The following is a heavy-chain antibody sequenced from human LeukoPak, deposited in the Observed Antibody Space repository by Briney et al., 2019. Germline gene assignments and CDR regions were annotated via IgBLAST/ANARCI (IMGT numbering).Heavy chain of an antibody. CDR3: AREWGPTPYYYDSSGPIPPAGY. CDR2: ISYDGSNK. CDR1: GFTFSSYA. J-gene: IGHJ4*02. D-gene: IGHD3-22*01. V-gene: IGHV3-30-3*01. Sequence: PGGSLRLSCAASGFTFSSYAMHWVRQAPGKGLEWVAVISYDGSNKYYADSVKGRFTISRDNSKNTLYLQMNSLRAEDTAVYYCAREWGPTPYYYDSSGPIPPAGYWGQGTLVTVSS.